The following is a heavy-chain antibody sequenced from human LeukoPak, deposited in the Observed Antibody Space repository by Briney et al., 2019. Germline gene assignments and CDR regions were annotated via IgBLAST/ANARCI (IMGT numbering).Heavy chain of an antibody. CDR2: IKQDGSEK. Sequence: PGGSLRLSCAASGFTFSSYSMNWVRQAPGKGLEWVANIKQDGSEKYLVDSVKGRFTISRDNAKNSVYLQMNSLRAEDTAVYYCARDLGDYWGQGTLVTVSS. D-gene: IGHD3-16*01. V-gene: IGHV3-7*01. CDR1: GFTFSSYS. CDR3: ARDLGDY. J-gene: IGHJ4*02.